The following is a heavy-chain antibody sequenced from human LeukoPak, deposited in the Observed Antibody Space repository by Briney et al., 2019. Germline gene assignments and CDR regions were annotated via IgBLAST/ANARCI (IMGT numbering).Heavy chain of an antibody. D-gene: IGHD1-14*01. Sequence: SGGSLRLSCAASVFTFSDYDISCIRQAPGKGLEGVSYITSSGSTIYYADSVKGRFTISRNSDKNSLYLQINSLRPENTAVYYCARERPDYYYYMDGWGKGTTVTVSS. J-gene: IGHJ6*03. CDR1: VFTFSDYD. CDR2: ITSSGSTI. V-gene: IGHV3-11*04. CDR3: ARERPDYYYYMDG.